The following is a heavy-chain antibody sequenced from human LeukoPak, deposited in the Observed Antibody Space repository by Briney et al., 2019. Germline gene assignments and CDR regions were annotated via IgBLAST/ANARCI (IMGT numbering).Heavy chain of an antibody. CDR1: GFTSSSYA. Sequence: GGSLRLSCAASGFTSSSYAMSWVRQAPGKGLEWVSVISGSGGNTYYADSVKGRFTISRDNSKNTLYLQMNSLRAEDTAIYYCAKDGKGAPVAGTGYFDYWGQGTLVTVSS. J-gene: IGHJ4*02. CDR2: ISGSGGNT. CDR3: AKDGKGAPVAGTGYFDY. D-gene: IGHD6-19*01. V-gene: IGHV3-23*01.